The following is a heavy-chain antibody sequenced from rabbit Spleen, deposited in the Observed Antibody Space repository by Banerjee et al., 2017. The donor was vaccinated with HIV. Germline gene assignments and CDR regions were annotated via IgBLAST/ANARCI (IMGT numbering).Heavy chain of an antibody. J-gene: IGHJ6*01. CDR2: IYAGSSGYT. D-gene: IGHD8-1*01. CDR1: GFSFSSSYY. Sequence: QEQLVESGGGLVKPEGSLKLSCTASGFSFSSSYYMCWVRQAPGKGLEWIACIYAGSSGYTYYASWAKGRFTISKTSSTTVTLQLTSLTAADTATYFCARDTGSSFSTYGMDLWGQGTLVTVS. CDR3: ARDTGSSFSTYGMDL. V-gene: IGHV1S45*01.